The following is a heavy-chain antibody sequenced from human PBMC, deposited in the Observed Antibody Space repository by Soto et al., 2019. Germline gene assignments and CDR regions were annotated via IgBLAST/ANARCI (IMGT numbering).Heavy chain of an antibody. Sequence: ASVKVSCKASGYTFTSYAMLWVRQAPGQRLEWMGWINAGNGNTKYSQKFQGRVTITRDTSASTAYMELSSLRSEDTAVYYCARDPGYSFGYTWGQGTLVTVSS. J-gene: IGHJ5*02. CDR1: GYTFTSYA. D-gene: IGHD5-18*01. CDR3: ARDPGYSFGYT. V-gene: IGHV1-3*01. CDR2: INAGNGNT.